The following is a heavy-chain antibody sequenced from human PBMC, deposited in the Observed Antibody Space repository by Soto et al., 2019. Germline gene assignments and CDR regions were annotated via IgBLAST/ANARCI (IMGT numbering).Heavy chain of an antibody. CDR1: GFTFNSYA. J-gene: IGHJ6*02. V-gene: IGHV3-30-3*01. D-gene: IGHD3-22*01. Sequence: PGWSLRLSCAASGFTFNSYAMHWVRQAPGKGLEWVAIISYDGSIKYYADSVKGRFTISRDNSKNTLYLQMSSLRIEDTAVYYCARRYYDSSGYHSGYYYGMDVWGQGTTVTVSS. CDR2: ISYDGSIK. CDR3: ARRYYDSSGYHSGYYYGMDV.